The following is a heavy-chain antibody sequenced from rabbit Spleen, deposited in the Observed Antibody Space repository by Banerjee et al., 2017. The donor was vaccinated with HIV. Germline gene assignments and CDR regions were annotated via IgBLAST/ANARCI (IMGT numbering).Heavy chain of an antibody. Sequence: QQQLKESGGGLVQPGGTLKLTCKASGFDFSSDYYICGGRAPPGEGVEGIGCIDGGSSGSTYSARWEKGLFTISNTSSTTVPLQTSRLTAAATAYYCGARGSATMTMLSTGFYFNLWGPGTLVTVS. J-gene: IGHJ4*01. D-gene: IGHD2-1*01. CDR2: IDGGSSGST. CDR1: GFDFSSDYY. V-gene: IGHV1S45*01. CDR3: ARGSATMTMLSTGFYFNL.